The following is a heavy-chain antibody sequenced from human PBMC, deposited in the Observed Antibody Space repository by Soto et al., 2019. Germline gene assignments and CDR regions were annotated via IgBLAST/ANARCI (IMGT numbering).Heavy chain of an antibody. CDR3: ARALLGGDSLGY. CDR1: GGSISSNY. Sequence: QVQLQESGPGLVKPSETLSLTCTVSGGSISSNYWSWIRQPPGKGLEWIGYIYYSGSTNYNPSPKRRVTISLDTSKNQFSLKLSFVTAADTAVYYCARALLGGDSLGYWGQGTMVTVSS. V-gene: IGHV4-59*01. J-gene: IGHJ4*02. CDR2: IYYSGST. D-gene: IGHD3-22*01.